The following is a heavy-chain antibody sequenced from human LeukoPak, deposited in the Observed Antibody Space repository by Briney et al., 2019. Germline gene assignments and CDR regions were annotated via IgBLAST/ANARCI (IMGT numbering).Heavy chain of an antibody. CDR1: GFTFSSYS. D-gene: IGHD3-3*01. CDR3: ARVRYYDFWSGYYTDAFDI. J-gene: IGHJ3*02. Sequence: GGSLRLSCAASGFTFSSYSMNWVRQAPGKGLEWVSSISSSSSSSYIYYADSVKGRFTISRDNAKNSLYLQMNSLRAEDTAVYYCARVRYYDFWSGYYTDAFDIWGQGTMVTVSS. CDR2: ISSSSSSSYI. V-gene: IGHV3-21*01.